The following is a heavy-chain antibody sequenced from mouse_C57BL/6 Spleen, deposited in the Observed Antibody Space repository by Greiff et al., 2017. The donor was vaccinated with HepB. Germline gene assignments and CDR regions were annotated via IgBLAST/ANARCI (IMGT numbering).Heavy chain of an antibody. CDR2: IDPSDSYT. Sequence: QVHVKQPGAELVMPGASVKLSCKASGYTFTSYWMHWVKQRPGQGLEWIGEIDPSDSYTNYNQKFKGKSTLTVDKSSSTAYMQLSSLTSEDSAVYYCARSDGREENYFDYWGQGTTLTVSS. J-gene: IGHJ2*01. CDR1: GYTFTSYW. V-gene: IGHV1-69*01. D-gene: IGHD1-1*01. CDR3: ARSDGREENYFDY.